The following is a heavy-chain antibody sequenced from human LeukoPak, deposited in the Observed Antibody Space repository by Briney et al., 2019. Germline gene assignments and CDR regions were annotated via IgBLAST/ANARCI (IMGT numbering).Heavy chain of an antibody. J-gene: IGHJ4*02. CDR2: IYYSGST. D-gene: IGHD6-13*01. CDR1: GGSINSYY. Sequence: KPSETLSLTCTVSGGSINSYYWSWIRQPPGKGLEWIGYIYYSGSTNYNPSLKSRVTISVDTSKNQFSLKLSSVTAADTAVYYCARFGAAAGRSFDCWGQGTLVTVSS. V-gene: IGHV4-59*08. CDR3: ARFGAAAGRSFDC.